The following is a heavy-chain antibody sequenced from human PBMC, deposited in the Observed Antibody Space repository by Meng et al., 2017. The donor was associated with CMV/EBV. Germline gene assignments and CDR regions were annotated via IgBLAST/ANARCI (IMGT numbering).Heavy chain of an antibody. CDR1: GYTFTSYD. J-gene: IGHJ6*02. Sequence: ASVKVSCKASGYTFTSYDINWVRQATGQGLEWMGWMNPNSGNTGYAQKFQGRVTITRNTSISTAYMELSSLRSEDTAVYYCARGDYSGYDRPGYGMDVWGQGTTVTVSS. CDR2: MNPNSGNT. D-gene: IGHD5-12*01. CDR3: ARGDYSGYDRPGYGMDV. V-gene: IGHV1-8*03.